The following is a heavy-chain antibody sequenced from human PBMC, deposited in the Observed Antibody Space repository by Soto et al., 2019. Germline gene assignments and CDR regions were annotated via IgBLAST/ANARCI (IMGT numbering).Heavy chain of an antibody. Sequence: QVQLQESGPGLVKPSQTLSLTCTVSGGSISSGDYYWSWIRQPPGKGLEWIGYIYYSGSTYYNPSLKSRVTISVDTSKNQFSLKLSYVTAADTAVYYCARDRSSSWYRYYGMDVWGQGTTVTVSS. J-gene: IGHJ6*02. CDR2: IYYSGST. CDR3: ARDRSSSWYRYYGMDV. V-gene: IGHV4-30-4*01. D-gene: IGHD6-13*01. CDR1: GGSISSGDYY.